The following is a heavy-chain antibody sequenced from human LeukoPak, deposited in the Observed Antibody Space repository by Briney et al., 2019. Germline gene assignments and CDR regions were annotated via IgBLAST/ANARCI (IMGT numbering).Heavy chain of an antibody. J-gene: IGHJ4*02. CDR3: ANGQQMGY. CDR2: VSPSGGTT. CDR1: GFTFSSYA. V-gene: IGHV3-23*01. D-gene: IGHD6-13*01. Sequence: GGSLRLSCAASGFTFSSYAMSWVRQAPGKGLEWVSTVSPSGGTTYYADSVKGRFTISRDNSKNTLYLQMNSLRADDTALYFCANGQQMGYWGQGTLVTVSS.